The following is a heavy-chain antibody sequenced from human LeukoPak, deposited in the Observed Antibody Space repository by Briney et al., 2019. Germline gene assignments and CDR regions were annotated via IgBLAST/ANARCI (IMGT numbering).Heavy chain of an antibody. CDR3: ARDPPSEQWPPLQYFQH. Sequence: PGRSLRLSCAASGFTFSSYAMHWVRQAPGKGLEWVAVISYDGSNKYYADSVKGRFTISRDNSKNTLYLQMNSLRAEDTAVYYCARDPPSEQWPPLQYFQHWGQGTLPTVSS. CDR2: ISYDGSNK. D-gene: IGHD6-19*01. V-gene: IGHV3-30-3*01. J-gene: IGHJ1*01. CDR1: GFTFSSYA.